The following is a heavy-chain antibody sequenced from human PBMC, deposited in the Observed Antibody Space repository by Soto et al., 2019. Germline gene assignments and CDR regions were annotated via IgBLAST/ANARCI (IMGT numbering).Heavy chain of an antibody. D-gene: IGHD2-8*01. CDR1: GASGSTNSAT. J-gene: IGHJ5*01. Sequence: TLSLTFALSGASGSTNSATWDWVRQSPSRGLEWLGRTYYRSKWDYDYAASVKGRININPDTSNNQVSLHLDSVTPDDTAVYYCARLIGNSWLDSWGQGTLVTVSS. CDR3: ARLIGNSWLDS. CDR2: TYYRSKWDY. V-gene: IGHV6-1*01.